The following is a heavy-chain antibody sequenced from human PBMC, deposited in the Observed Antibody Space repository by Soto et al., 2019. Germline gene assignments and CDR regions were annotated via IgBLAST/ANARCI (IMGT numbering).Heavy chain of an antibody. CDR3: ARDRAHFYESSGRLDL. CDR2: ISYSGST. D-gene: IGHD3-22*01. V-gene: IGHV4-30-4*01. Sequence: SETLSLTCSASGDSMNNCDYFWTWLRQTPGKGLQWIGYISYSGSTFYNPSLKTRLAMSVDTSKNQFSVRLRSVTAADTAVYYCARDRAHFYESSGRLDLWGQGMLVTVSS. J-gene: IGHJ4*02. CDR1: GDSMNNCDYF.